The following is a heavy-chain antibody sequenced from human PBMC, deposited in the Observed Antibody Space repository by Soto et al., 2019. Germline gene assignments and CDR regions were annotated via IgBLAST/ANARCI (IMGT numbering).Heavy chain of an antibody. Sequence: QVQLVQSGAEVKKPGASVKVSCKASGYTFTSYAMHWVRQAPGQRLEWMGWINAGNGNTKYSQKFQGRVTITRDTSASTAYMELSSLRSEDTAVYYCARGSSSSGWPFDYWGQGTLVTVSS. J-gene: IGHJ4*02. CDR2: INAGNGNT. V-gene: IGHV1-3*01. CDR1: GYTFTSYA. D-gene: IGHD6-19*01. CDR3: ARGSSSSGWPFDY.